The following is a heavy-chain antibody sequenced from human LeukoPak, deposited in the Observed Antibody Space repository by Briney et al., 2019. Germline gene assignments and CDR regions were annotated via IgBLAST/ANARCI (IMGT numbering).Heavy chain of an antibody. CDR3: ARVYDFWSGSYYYYYYGMDV. CDR2: INSDGSST. V-gene: IGHV3-74*01. Sequence: TGGSLRLSCAASGFTFSSYWMHWVRQAPGKGLAWVSRINSDGSSTSYADSVKGRFTISRDNAKDTLYLQMNSLRAEDTAVYYCARVYDFWSGSYYYYYYGMDVWGQGTTVTVSS. CDR1: GFTFSSYW. J-gene: IGHJ6*02. D-gene: IGHD3-3*01.